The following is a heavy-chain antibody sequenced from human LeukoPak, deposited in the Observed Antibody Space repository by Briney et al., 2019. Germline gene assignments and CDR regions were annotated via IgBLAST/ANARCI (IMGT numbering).Heavy chain of an antibody. D-gene: IGHD1-1*01. J-gene: IGHJ4*02. CDR1: GGSISSYY. V-gene: IGHV4-4*07. Sequence: PSETLSLTCTVSGGSISSYYWSWIRHPAGKGLEWIGRIYTSGSTNYNPSLKSRITISHDTSKNQFSLKLTSVTAADTATYYCTREEGGTTVDYWGQGTLVTVSS. CDR2: IYTSGST. CDR3: TREEGGTTVDY.